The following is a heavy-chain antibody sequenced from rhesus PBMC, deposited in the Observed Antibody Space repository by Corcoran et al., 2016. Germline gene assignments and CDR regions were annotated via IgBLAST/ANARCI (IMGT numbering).Heavy chain of an antibody. J-gene: IGHJ6*01. CDR3: ATRPNYYDSGYDYGLDS. CDR2: VDPEDGEA. Sequence: EVQLVQSGAEVKKPGASVKISCKASGYTFTDYYLHWVRQAPGKGLEWMGRVDPEDGEADYAQKFQDRVTITADTSTDTAYMELSSLRSEDTAMYYCATRPNYYDSGYDYGLDSWGQGVVVTVSS. CDR1: GYTFTDYY. D-gene: IGHD3-28*01. V-gene: IGHV1-111*02.